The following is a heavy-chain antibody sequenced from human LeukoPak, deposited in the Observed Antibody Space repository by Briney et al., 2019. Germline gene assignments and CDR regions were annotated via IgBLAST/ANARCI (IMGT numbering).Heavy chain of an antibody. V-gene: IGHV3-9*01. D-gene: IGHD6-13*01. Sequence: GGSLRLSCAASGFTFDDYAMHWVRQAPGKGLEWVSGISWNSGSIGYADSVKGRFTIPRDNAKNSLYLQMNSLRAEDTALYYCAESPWGIAAVGDKYNWFDPWGQGTLVTVSS. CDR2: ISWNSGSI. J-gene: IGHJ5*02. CDR1: GFTFDDYA. CDR3: AESPWGIAAVGDKYNWFDP.